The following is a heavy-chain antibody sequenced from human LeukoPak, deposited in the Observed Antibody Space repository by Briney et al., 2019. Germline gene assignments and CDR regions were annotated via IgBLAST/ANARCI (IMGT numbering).Heavy chain of an antibody. V-gene: IGHV5-51*01. CDR3: ARISYYYDSSGYYYSYYFDY. Sequence: GESLKISCKGSGYSFTSYWIGWVRQMPGKGLEWMRIIYPGDSDTRYSPSFQGQVTISADKSISTAYLQWSSLKASDTAMYYCARISYYYDSSGYYYSYYFDYWGQGTLVTVSS. D-gene: IGHD3-22*01. CDR1: GYSFTSYW. J-gene: IGHJ4*02. CDR2: IYPGDSDT.